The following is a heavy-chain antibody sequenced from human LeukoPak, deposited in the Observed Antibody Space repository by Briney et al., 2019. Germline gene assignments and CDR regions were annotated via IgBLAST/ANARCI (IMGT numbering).Heavy chain of an antibody. CDR3: ARDEDVDWLSNPFDY. V-gene: IGHV1-69*04. D-gene: IGHD3-9*01. J-gene: IGHJ4*02. Sequence: GASVKVSCKASGGTFSSYAISWVRQAPGQGLEWMGRIIPILGIANYAQKFQGRVTITADKSTSTAYMELSSLRSEDTAVYYCARDEDVDWLSNPFDYWGQGTLVTVPS. CDR2: IIPILGIA. CDR1: GGTFSSYA.